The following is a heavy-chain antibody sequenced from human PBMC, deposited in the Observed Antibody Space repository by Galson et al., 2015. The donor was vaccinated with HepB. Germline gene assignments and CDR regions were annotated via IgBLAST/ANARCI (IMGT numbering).Heavy chain of an antibody. CDR2: ISYDGSNK. V-gene: IGHV3-30*18. D-gene: IGHD1-20*01. J-gene: IGHJ4*02. Sequence: SLRLSCAASGFTFSSYGMHWVRQAPGKGLEWVAVISYDGSNKYYADSVKGRFTIPRDNSKNTLYLQMNSLRAEDTAVYYCAKPPYNGNAGHEGIDYGGQGTLVTVSS. CDR3: AKPPYNGNAGHEGIDY. CDR1: GFTFSSYG.